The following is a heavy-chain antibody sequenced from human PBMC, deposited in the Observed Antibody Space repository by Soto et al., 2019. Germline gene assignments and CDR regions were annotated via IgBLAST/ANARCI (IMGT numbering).Heavy chain of an antibody. V-gene: IGHV1-18*01. Sequence: GASVKVSCKTSGYTFSSYGISCVRQAPGQGLEWMGWISGYSGSTNYVQKFQGRVTMTTDTSTSTAYMELRNLKSDDTAVYYCARDNGNYFDYWGLGTLVTVSS. J-gene: IGHJ4*02. CDR2: ISGYSGST. D-gene: IGHD4-17*01. CDR1: GYTFSSYG. CDR3: ARDNGNYFDY.